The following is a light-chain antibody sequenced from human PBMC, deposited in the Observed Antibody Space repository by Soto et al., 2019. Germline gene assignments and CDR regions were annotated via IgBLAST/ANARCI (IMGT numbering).Light chain of an antibody. J-gene: IGKJ1*01. V-gene: IGKV3D-15*01. Sequence: EIVMTQSPATLSVSPWERATLSCRASQSVSSNLAWYQQKPGQAPRLLIYGASTRATGIPARFSGSGSGTEFTLTISSLQSEDFAVYYCQQYNNWPPWTFGQGTKVKIK. CDR1: QSVSSN. CDR2: GAS. CDR3: QQYNNWPPWT.